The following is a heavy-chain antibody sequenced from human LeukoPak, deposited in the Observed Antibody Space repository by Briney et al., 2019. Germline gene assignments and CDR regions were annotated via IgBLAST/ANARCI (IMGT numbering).Heavy chain of an antibody. V-gene: IGHV4-4*09. J-gene: IGHJ6*03. Sequence: SETLSLTCTVSGGSISSYYWNWIRQPPGKGLEWIGYIYTGESTNYTPSLKSRVTISVDTSKKQFSLNLSSVTAADTAVYYCAGGNYYYYYIDVWGKGTTVTVSS. CDR1: GGSISSYY. CDR2: IYTGEST. CDR3: AGGNYYYYYIDV. D-gene: IGHD3-3*01.